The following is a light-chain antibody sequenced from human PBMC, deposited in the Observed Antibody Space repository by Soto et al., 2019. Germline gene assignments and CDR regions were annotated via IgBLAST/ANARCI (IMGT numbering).Light chain of an antibody. CDR1: QSISSW. Sequence: DIQMTQSPSTLSASVGDRVTITCRASQSISSWLAWYQQKPGKAPKLLIYDASSLESGVPSRFSGSGSGTEFPPTSSSLPAEEFAKYCCQQYNSYLWTFGQGTKVEIK. V-gene: IGKV1-5*01. CDR2: DAS. CDR3: QQYNSYLWT. J-gene: IGKJ1*01.